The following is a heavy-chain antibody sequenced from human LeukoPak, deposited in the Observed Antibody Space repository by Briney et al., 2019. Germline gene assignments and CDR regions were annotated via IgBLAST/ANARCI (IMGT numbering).Heavy chain of an antibody. Sequence: PGRSLRLSCSGSGFTLSSYVMHWVRQAPGKGLQYVSVISDKGVSTSYADSVKGRFTISRDNGKNSLYLQMNSLRDEDTAVYYCARDRSSTAAPSLSYWGQGTLVTVSS. V-gene: IGHV3-64*04. D-gene: IGHD6-13*01. CDR1: GFTLSSYV. CDR2: ISDKGVST. CDR3: ARDRSSTAAPSLSY. J-gene: IGHJ4*02.